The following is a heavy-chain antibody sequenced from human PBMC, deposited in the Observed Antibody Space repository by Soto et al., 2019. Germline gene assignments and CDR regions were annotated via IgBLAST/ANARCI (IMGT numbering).Heavy chain of an antibody. CDR3: ILGTTLTAYFGY. CDR2: IYPGDSDT. Sequence: GPSQQLSDTRPGYSFTSYRIGWVRQMPGKGLEWMGIIYPGDSDTRYRPSFQGQVTISADKSISTAYLQWSSLKASDTSMDYCILGTTLTAYFGYCSQGLLVTV. J-gene: IGHJ4*02. CDR1: GYSFTSYR. V-gene: IGHV5-51*01. D-gene: IGHD4-17*01.